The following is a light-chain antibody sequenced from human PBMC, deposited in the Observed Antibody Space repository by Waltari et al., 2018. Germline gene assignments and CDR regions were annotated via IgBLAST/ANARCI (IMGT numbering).Light chain of an antibody. CDR1: SPNLASNY. V-gene: IGLV1-47*01. CDR3: AAWDDSLSGWV. J-gene: IGLJ3*02. CDR2: RNN. Sequence: QSVLTQPLSASGTPGQRVTISCSGSSPNLASNYVYWYQQLPGTAPKLLIYRNNQRPSGVPDRFSGSKSGTSASLAISGLRSEDEADYYCAAWDDSLSGWVFGGGTKLTVL.